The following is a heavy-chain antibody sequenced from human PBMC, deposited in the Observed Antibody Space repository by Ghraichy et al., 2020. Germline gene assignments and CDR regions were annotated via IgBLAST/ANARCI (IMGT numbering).Heavy chain of an antibody. V-gene: IGHV4-34*01. CDR2: INHSGST. Sequence: SETLSLTCAVYGGSFSGYFWSWIRQPPGKGLEWIGEINHSGSTNYNPSLKSRVTISVDTSKNQFSLKLSSVAAADTAVYYCARGRPNYYDSSGYRGYFDSWGQGTLVTVSS. CDR1: GGSFSGYF. J-gene: IGHJ4*02. D-gene: IGHD3-22*01. CDR3: ARGRPNYYDSSGYRGYFDS.